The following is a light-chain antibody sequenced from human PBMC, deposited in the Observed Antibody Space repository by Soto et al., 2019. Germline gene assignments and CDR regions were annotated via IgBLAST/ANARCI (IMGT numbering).Light chain of an antibody. V-gene: IGLV2-11*01. CDR2: DVS. J-gene: IGLJ1*01. CDR1: SSDVGGYNY. Sequence: QSALTQPRSVSGSPGQSVTISCTGTSSDVGGYNYVSWYQQHPGKAPKVMMYDVSERPSGVPDRFSGSKSGNTASLTISGLQAEDEADYYCCSYAGSPRYVFGTGTKVTV. CDR3: CSYAGSPRYV.